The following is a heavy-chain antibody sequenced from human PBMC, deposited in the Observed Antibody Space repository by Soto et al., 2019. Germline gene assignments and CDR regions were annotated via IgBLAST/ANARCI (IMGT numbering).Heavy chain of an antibody. CDR1: GGTFSSYT. D-gene: IGHD4-4*01. J-gene: IGHJ6*02. CDR2: ISPIFNTT. Sequence: QAHLEQSGAEVKKPGSSVKVSCKASGGTFSSYTITWVRQAPGQGREWMGGISPIFNTTNYAQRFQDRVTMTADESTNTAYLELSSLTSEDTAVYYCAGEGVTTNLRLPWMGYHSYGLDVWGQGTTVTVSS. CDR3: AGEGVTTNLRLPWMGYHSYGLDV. V-gene: IGHV1-69*12.